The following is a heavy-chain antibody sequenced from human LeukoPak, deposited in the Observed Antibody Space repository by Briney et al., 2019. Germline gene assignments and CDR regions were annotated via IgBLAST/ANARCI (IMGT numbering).Heavy chain of an antibody. Sequence: GGSLRLSCAASGFTFSSHPMHWVRQAPGKGLEWVAVISYDGSDKYYADSVKGRFTISRDNSKNTLYPQMNSLRAEDTAVYYCARGSLLLAPFDPWGQGTLVTVSS. D-gene: IGHD3-10*01. CDR1: GFTFSSHP. CDR3: ARGSLLLAPFDP. CDR2: ISYDGSDK. J-gene: IGHJ5*02. V-gene: IGHV3-30*04.